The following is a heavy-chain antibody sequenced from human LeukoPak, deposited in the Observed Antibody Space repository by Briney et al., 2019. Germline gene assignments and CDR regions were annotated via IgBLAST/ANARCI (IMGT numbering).Heavy chain of an antibody. CDR1: GDTFTSYG. D-gene: IGHD6-19*01. CDR3: TSPGTGYSSGWYYFDY. CDR2: ISAYNGNT. J-gene: IGHJ4*02. Sequence: ASVKVSCKASGDTFTSYGISWVRQAPGQGLEWMGWISAYNGNTNYAQKLQGRVTMTTDTSTSTAYMELRSLRSDDTAVYYCTSPGTGYSSGWYYFDYWGQGTLVTVSS. V-gene: IGHV1-18*01.